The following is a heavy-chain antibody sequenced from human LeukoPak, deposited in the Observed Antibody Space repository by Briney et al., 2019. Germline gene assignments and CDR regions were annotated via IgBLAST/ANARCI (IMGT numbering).Heavy chain of an antibody. Sequence: GGSLRLSCAASGFTFSSYEMNWVRQAPGKGLEWVSYISSSGSTIYYADSVKGRFTISRDNSKDTLYLQMNSLRAEDTAVYYCAKDLRDFWSGYQEPGNWFDPWGQGTLVTVSS. CDR2: ISSSGSTI. CDR3: AKDLRDFWSGYQEPGNWFDP. CDR1: GFTFSSYE. J-gene: IGHJ5*02. V-gene: IGHV3-48*03. D-gene: IGHD3-3*01.